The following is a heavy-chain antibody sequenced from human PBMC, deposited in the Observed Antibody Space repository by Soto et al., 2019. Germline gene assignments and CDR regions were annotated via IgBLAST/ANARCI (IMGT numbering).Heavy chain of an antibody. Sequence: ASVKVSCKASGYVFNAYGINWVRQAPGQGLEWMGLISPYNGNTKYAQNFQGRVTMTTDTSTSTAYMELRSLRYDDAAVYYCARDLDGSGSYYTDSWGPGTLVTSPQ. D-gene: IGHD3-10*01. CDR1: GYVFNAYG. J-gene: IGHJ4*02. CDR2: ISPYNGNT. CDR3: ARDLDGSGSYYTDS. V-gene: IGHV1-18*01.